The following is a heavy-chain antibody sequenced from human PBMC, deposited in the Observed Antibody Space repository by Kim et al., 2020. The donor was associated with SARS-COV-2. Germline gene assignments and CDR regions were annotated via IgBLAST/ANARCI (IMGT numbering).Heavy chain of an antibody. CDR2: ISSSSSTI. CDR1: GFTFSSYS. CDR3: AREGHIVVVTAIWDAFDI. J-gene: IGHJ3*02. D-gene: IGHD2-21*02. V-gene: IGHV3-48*02. Sequence: GGSLRLSCAASGFTFSSYSMNWVRQAPGKGLEWVSYISSSSSTIYYADSVKGRFTISRDNAKNSLYLQMNSLRDEDTAVYYCAREGHIVVVTAIWDAFDIWGQGTMVTVSS.